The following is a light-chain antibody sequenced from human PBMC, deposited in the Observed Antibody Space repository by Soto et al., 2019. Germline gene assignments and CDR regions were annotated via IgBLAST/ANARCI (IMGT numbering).Light chain of an antibody. CDR1: QSVSSN. Sequence: EVVLTQSPATLSVSPGESATLSCRASQSVSSNLAWYQQKPGQATRLLIYGAFNRAAGIPARFSGSGSGTDFTLTISSLEPEDSAVYYCQQRNIWPPVTFGQGTRLE. CDR2: GAF. CDR3: QQRNIWPPVT. J-gene: IGKJ5*01. V-gene: IGKV3-11*01.